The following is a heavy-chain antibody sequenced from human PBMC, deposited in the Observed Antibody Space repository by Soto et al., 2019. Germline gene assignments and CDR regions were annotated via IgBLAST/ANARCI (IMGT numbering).Heavy chain of an antibody. Sequence: VASVKVSCKASGYTFTSYDINWVRHAPGQGLEWMGIINPSGGSTSYAQKFQGRVTMTRDTSTSTVYMELSSLRSEDTAVYYCAVYDYVWGSQPYYFDYWGQGTLVTVSS. CDR1: GYTFTSYD. D-gene: IGHD3-16*01. V-gene: IGHV1-46*01. CDR2: INPSGGST. CDR3: AVYDYVWGSQPYYFDY. J-gene: IGHJ4*02.